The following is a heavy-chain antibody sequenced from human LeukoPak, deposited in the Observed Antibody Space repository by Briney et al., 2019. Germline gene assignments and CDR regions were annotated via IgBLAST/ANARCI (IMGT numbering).Heavy chain of an antibody. CDR1: GFTFSGSA. D-gene: IGHD3-22*01. V-gene: IGHV3-73*01. Sequence: GGSLRLSCAASGFTFSGSAMDWVRQASGKGLEWVGRIRSKANSYATACAASVKGRFTISRDDSKNTAYLQMNSLKTEDTAVYYCTRWYYYDSSGYYYFDYWGQGTLVTVSS. CDR3: TRWYYYDSSGYYYFDY. CDR2: IRSKANSYAT. J-gene: IGHJ4*02.